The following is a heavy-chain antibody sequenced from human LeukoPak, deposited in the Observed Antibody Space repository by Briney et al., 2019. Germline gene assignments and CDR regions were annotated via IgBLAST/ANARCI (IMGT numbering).Heavy chain of an antibody. CDR3: AGRPAGY. Sequence: PSETLSLTCTVSGASISSSTYYWGWIRQPPGKGLEWIGSIYSSGITYYNPSLKSRVTIFADTSKNQVSLQLSSVTAADTAVYYCAGRPAGYWGQGTLVTVSS. V-gene: IGHV4-39*01. CDR1: GASISSSTYY. J-gene: IGHJ4*02. CDR2: IYSSGIT.